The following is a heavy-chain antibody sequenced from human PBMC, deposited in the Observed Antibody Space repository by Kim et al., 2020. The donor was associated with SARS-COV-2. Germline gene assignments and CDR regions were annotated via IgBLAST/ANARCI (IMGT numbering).Heavy chain of an antibody. CDR3: ARQGYIVVVVAAKGGWFDP. V-gene: IGHV4-39*01. CDR1: GGSISSSSYY. Sequence: SETLSLTCTVSGGSISSSSYYWGWIRQPPGKGLEWIGSIYYSGSTYYNPSLKSRVTISVDTSKNQSSLKLSSVTAADTAVYYCARQGYIVVVVAAKGGWFDPWGQGTLVTVSS. J-gene: IGHJ5*02. D-gene: IGHD2-15*01. CDR2: IYYSGST.